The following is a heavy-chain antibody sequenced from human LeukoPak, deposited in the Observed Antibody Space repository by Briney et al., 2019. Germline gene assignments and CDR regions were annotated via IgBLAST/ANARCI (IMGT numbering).Heavy chain of an antibody. CDR2: IYYSGST. Sequence: PSQTLSLTCTVSGGSISSGGYYWSWIRQHPGKGLEWIGYIYYSGSTYYNPSPKSRVTISVDTSKNQFSLKLSSVTAADTAVYYCARDVGGSYPFDYWGQGTLVTVSS. CDR3: ARDVGGSYPFDY. CDR1: GGSISSGGYY. V-gene: IGHV4-31*03. J-gene: IGHJ4*02. D-gene: IGHD1-26*01.